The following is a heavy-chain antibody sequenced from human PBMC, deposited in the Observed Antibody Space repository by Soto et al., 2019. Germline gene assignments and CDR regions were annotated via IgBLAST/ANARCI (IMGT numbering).Heavy chain of an antibody. V-gene: IGHV4-39*07. J-gene: IGHJ5*02. CDR2: IYHSGNT. CDR1: GGSIKVGGYY. Sequence: SETLSLTCTVSGGSIKVGGYYWGWIRQPPGKGLEWVATIYHSGNTYYNPSLKSRVTISVDTSKNQFSLKLSSVTAADTAVYYCARAYSSPLSNWFDPWGQGTLVTVSS. D-gene: IGHD6-13*01. CDR3: ARAYSSPLSNWFDP.